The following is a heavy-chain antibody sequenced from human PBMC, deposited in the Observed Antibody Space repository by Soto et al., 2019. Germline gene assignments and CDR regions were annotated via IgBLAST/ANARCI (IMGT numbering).Heavy chain of an antibody. CDR1: GASISSDNW. CDR3: ARNGVYSLGS. V-gene: IGHV4-4*02. J-gene: IGHJ5*02. D-gene: IGHD4-17*01. Sequence: QVQLQESGPGLVKPSGTLSLTCAVSGASISSDNWWNWVRQPPGQGLEWIGEVYRSGSTNYDPSLKSRVTISIAMSKNQCSLTLTSVTAADTAMYYCARNGVYSLGSWGQGTLVTVSS. CDR2: VYRSGST.